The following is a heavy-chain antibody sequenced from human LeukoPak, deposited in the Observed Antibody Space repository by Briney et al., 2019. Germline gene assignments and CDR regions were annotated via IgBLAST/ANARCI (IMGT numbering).Heavy chain of an antibody. CDR3: ARDHFDFWSGYSATYFDY. CDR2: INPNSGGT. J-gene: IGHJ4*02. Sequence: ASVKVSCKASGYTFTVYYMHWVRQAPGQGLEWMGWINPNSGGTNYAQKFQGRVTMTRDPSISTAYMELSRLSSDDTAVYYCARDHFDFWSGYSATYFDYWGQGTLVTVSS. V-gene: IGHV1-2*02. D-gene: IGHD3-3*01. CDR1: GYTFTVYY.